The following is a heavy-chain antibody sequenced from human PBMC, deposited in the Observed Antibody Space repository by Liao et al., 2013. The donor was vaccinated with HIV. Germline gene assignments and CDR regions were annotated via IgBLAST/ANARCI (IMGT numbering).Heavy chain of an antibody. CDR1: GGSISSYY. V-gene: IGHV4-59*01. J-gene: IGHJ1*01. D-gene: IGHD4-11*01. Sequence: QVQLQESGPGLVKPSETLSLTCTVSGGSISSYYWSWIRQPPGKGLEWIGYIYYSGSTNYNPSLKSRVTISVDTSKNQFSLKLSSVTAADTAVYYCAREGENSNYFQHWGQGTLVTVSS. CDR2: IYYSGST. CDR3: AREGENSNYFQH.